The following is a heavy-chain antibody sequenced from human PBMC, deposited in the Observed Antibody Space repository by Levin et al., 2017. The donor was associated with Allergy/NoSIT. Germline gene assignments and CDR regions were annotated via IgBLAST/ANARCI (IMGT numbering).Heavy chain of an antibody. Sequence: SVKVSCKASGGTFSSYAISWVRQAPGQGLEWMGGIIPIFGTANYAQKFQGRVTITADESTSTAYMELSSLRSEDTAVYYCASNMGDGYSSGWYVDYWGQGTLVTVSS. V-gene: IGHV1-69*13. CDR1: GGTFSSYA. CDR3: ASNMGDGYSSGWYVDY. D-gene: IGHD6-19*01. CDR2: IIPIFGTA. J-gene: IGHJ4*02.